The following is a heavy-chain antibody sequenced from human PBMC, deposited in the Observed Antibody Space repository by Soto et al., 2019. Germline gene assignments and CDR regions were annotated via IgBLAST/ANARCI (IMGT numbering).Heavy chain of an antibody. J-gene: IGHJ4*02. D-gene: IGHD6-19*01. V-gene: IGHV3-30*18. Sequence: ESGGGVVQPGKSLRLSCAASGFTFGSYAMHWVRQAPGKGLEWVAVISYDGSNKYYTDSVKGRFTFSRDNSKNTLYLQMNSLSTEDTAVYYCAKDESSSGWSYHFDYWGQGTLVTVSS. CDR3: AKDESSSGWSYHFDY. CDR1: GFTFGSYA. CDR2: ISYDGSNK.